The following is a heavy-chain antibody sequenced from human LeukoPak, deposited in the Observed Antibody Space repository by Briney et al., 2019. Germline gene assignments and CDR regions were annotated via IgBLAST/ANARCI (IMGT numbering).Heavy chain of an antibody. CDR3: ARDDWRGSYFSYYFDY. V-gene: IGHV3-33*01. Sequence: PGGSLRLSCVTSGFTFRSHAMHWVRESPGKGLGWVAQIWYDGSNKYYADSVKGRFSVSRDNSKNTLYLQMNSLRVEDTAVYYCARDDWRGSYFSYYFDYWGQGTLVTVSS. D-gene: IGHD1-26*01. CDR1: GFTFRSHA. J-gene: IGHJ4*02. CDR2: IWYDGSNK.